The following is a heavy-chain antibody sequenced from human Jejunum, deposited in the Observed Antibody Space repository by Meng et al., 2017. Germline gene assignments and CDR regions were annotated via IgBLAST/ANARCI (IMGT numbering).Heavy chain of an antibody. V-gene: IGHV5-51*01. CDR3: ARSHRDCSGGSCYSEDAFDI. CDR2: IYPGDSDT. D-gene: IGHD2-15*01. Sequence: GESLKISCKGSGYSFITYYIAWVRQMPGRGLEWLGIIYPGDSDTRYRPSFQGQVTISVDKSISTAYLQWSSLKASDTAMYYCARSHRDCSGGSCYSEDAFDIWGQGTMVTVSS. CDR1: GYSFITYY. J-gene: IGHJ3*02.